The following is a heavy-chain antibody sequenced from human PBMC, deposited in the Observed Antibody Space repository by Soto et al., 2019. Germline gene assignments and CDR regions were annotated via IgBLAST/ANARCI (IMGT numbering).Heavy chain of an antibody. CDR2: IYYSGST. D-gene: IGHD3-10*01. CDR3: ARVRGVLWFGELLSDWFDP. J-gene: IGHJ5*01. V-gene: IGHV4-30-4*01. CDR1: GGSISSGDYY. Sequence: SETLSLTCTVSGGSISSGDYYWSWIRQPPGKGLEWIGYIYYSGSTYYNPSLKSRVTISVDTSKNQFSLTLSSVTAADTTMYYCARVRGVLWFGELLSDWFDPRGQSTLVTASS.